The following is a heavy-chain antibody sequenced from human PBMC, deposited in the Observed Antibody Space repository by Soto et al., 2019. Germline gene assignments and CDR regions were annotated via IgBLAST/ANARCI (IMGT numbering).Heavy chain of an antibody. CDR2: ISWNSGFI. CDR1: GFKFDDYA. Sequence: EAELVESGGGLVQPGRSLRLSCVASGFKFDDYAMHWVRQVPGKGLEWVSGISWNSGFIAYADSVKGRFTISRDNAKDSVYLEMNSLTPDDTAFYYCANDRSNSGLFLHFQYWGQGSLVTVSS. D-gene: IGHD6-19*01. V-gene: IGHV3-9*01. CDR3: ANDRSNSGLFLHFQY. J-gene: IGHJ1*01.